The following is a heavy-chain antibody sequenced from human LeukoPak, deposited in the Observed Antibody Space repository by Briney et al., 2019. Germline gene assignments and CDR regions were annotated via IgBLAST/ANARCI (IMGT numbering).Heavy chain of an antibody. Sequence: PGGSLRLSCAASGFTFSSYAMSWVRQAPGKGLEWVSAISDSGDSTYYADSVKGRFTISRDNSKNTLYLQMNSLRAEDTAVYYCARGYSYGLPIDYWGQGTLVTVSS. CDR1: GFTFSSYA. CDR2: ISDSGDST. V-gene: IGHV3-23*01. D-gene: IGHD5-18*01. CDR3: ARGYSYGLPIDY. J-gene: IGHJ4*02.